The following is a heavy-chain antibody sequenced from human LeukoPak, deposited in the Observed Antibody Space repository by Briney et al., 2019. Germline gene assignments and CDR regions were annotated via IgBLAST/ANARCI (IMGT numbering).Heavy chain of an antibody. CDR2: ISAYNGNT. CDR3: ARAFDTRDAFDI. V-gene: IGHV1-18*01. CDR1: GYTFTSYD. D-gene: IGHD2-2*02. J-gene: IGHJ3*02. Sequence: ASVKVSCKASGYTFTSYDINWVRQAPGQGLEWMGWISAYNGNTNYAQKLQGRVTMTTDTSTSTAYMELRSLRSDDTAVYYCARAFDTRDAFDIWGQGTMVTVSS.